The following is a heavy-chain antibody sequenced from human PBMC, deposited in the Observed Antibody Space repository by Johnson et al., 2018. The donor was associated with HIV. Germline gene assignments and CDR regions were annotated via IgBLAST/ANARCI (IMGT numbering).Heavy chain of an antibody. J-gene: IGHJ3*02. V-gene: IGHV3-30*04. CDR1: GFTFSNYA. CDR3: ARSSTVVTPHDI. D-gene: IGHD4-23*01. Sequence: VQLLESGGGVVQPGRSLRLSCAASGFTFSNYAMHWVRQAPGKGLEWVAVISYDGSNKYYADSVKGRFTISRDNSKNTLYLQMNSLRAEDTAVYYCARSSTVVTPHDIWGQGTMVTVSS. CDR2: ISYDGSNK.